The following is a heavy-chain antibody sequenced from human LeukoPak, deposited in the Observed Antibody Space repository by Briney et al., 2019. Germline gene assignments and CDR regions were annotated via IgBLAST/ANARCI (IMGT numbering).Heavy chain of an antibody. D-gene: IGHD6-13*01. CDR3: ATDHSTSPVVAY. CDR2: MNLNTGGT. J-gene: IGHJ4*02. CDR1: GYTFTGYH. V-gene: IGHV1-2*02. Sequence: GASVKVSCKASGYTFTGYHLHWVRQAPGQGLEWMGWMNLNTGGTNYAQKFESRVTMTRDTSISSAYMELSRLRSDDTAVYYCATDHSTSPVVAYWGQGTLVTVSS.